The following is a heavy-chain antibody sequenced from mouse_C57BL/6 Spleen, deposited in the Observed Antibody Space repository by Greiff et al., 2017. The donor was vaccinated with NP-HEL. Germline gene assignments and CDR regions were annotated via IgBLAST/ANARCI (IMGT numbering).Heavy chain of an antibody. Sequence: QVQLQQPGAELVKPGASVTLSCKASGYTFTSYWMHWVKQRPGQGLEWIGMIHPTSGSTNYNEKFKSKATLTVDKSSSTAYMQLSSLTSEDSAVYYCARSPSGYGFAYWGQGTLVTVAA. CDR2: IHPTSGST. V-gene: IGHV1-64*01. J-gene: IGHJ3*01. D-gene: IGHD3-2*02. CDR1: GYTFTSYW. CDR3: ARSPSGYGFAY.